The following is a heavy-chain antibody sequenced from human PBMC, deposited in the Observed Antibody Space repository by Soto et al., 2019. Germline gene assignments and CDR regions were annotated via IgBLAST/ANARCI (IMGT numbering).Heavy chain of an antibody. CDR3: AKSRRYCSSTSCLSGLDY. CDR1: GFTFSSYG. Sequence: QVQLVESGGGVVQPGRSLRLSCAASGFTFSSYGMHWVRQAPGKGLEWVAVISYDGSNKYYADSVKGRFTISRDNSKNTRYLQMNSLRAEDTAVYYCAKSRRYCSSTSCLSGLDYWGQGTLVTVSS. D-gene: IGHD2-2*01. V-gene: IGHV3-30*18. CDR2: ISYDGSNK. J-gene: IGHJ4*02.